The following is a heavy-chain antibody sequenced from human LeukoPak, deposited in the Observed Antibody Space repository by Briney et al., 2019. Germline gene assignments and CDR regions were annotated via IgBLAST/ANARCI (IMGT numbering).Heavy chain of an antibody. CDR2: VSSNGGST. CDR3: AKTGMATIIHGFDY. D-gene: IGHD5-24*01. V-gene: IGHV3-23*01. Sequence: GGSLRLSCAASGFTFSTYSMSWVRQAPGKGLQWVSAVSSNGGSTYYADSVKGRFTISRDNSKNTLYLQMNSLRAEDTAVYYCAKTGMATIIHGFDYWGQGTLVTVSS. CDR1: GFTFSTYS. J-gene: IGHJ4*02.